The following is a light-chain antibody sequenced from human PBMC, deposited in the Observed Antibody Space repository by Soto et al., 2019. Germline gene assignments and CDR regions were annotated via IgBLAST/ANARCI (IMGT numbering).Light chain of an antibody. CDR1: SSDVGGYNY. CDR3: RSYTSSSTRV. CDR2: EVS. V-gene: IGLV2-14*01. J-gene: IGLJ3*02. Sequence: QSALTQPASVSGSPGQSITISCTGTSSDVGGYNYVSWYQQHPGKAPKLMIYEVSNRPSGVSNRFSGSKSGNTASLTSSGLQADDEADYYCRSYTSSSTRVFGGGTQLTVL.